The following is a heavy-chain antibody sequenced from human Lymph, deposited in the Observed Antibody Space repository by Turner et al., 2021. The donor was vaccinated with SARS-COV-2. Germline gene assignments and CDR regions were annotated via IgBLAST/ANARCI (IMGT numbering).Heavy chain of an antibody. CDR2: ISGSDGCT. Sequence: EVLLLQAGAGSVQPGGSLSLSRAAPGFTFSSNAMSWVRLAPGKGLGWISAISGSDGCTNYADSVKSRYTITRDNSKNTLYLQMNSVRAEDTAVYYYAKDPNWCVLSAVDYWGQGTLVTVSS. V-gene: IGHV3-23*01. CDR1: GFTFSSNA. CDR3: AKDPNWCVLSAVDY. J-gene: IGHJ4*02. D-gene: IGHD1-1*01.